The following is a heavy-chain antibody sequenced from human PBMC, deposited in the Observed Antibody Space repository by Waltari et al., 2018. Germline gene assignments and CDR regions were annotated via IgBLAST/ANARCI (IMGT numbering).Heavy chain of an antibody. J-gene: IGHJ6*02. CDR3: ASAADTFMRTLHYYHGMDV. Sequence: QVQLVQSGSQLKKPGASVNISCKASGDTFINDAVNWVRQAPGQGFEWMGWINTNTGNPTYARCFRGRFVFSLDTSVSTAHLQISSLKTEDTAIYYCASAADTFMRTLHYYHGMDVWGQGTTVIVSS. D-gene: IGHD5-18*01. CDR2: INTNTGNP. V-gene: IGHV7-4-1*02. CDR1: GDTFINDA.